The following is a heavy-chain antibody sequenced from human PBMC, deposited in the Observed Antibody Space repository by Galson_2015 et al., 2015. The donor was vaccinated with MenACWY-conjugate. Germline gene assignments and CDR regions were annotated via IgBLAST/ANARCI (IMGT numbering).Heavy chain of an antibody. Sequence: SLRLSCAASGFTFNNYWMSWVRQVPGKGPEWVANIKQDGSEKYYVDSVRGRFTISRDNAKSSLFLQMNSLRAEDTAVYYCARDLGFYCSRNDCYSPYWGQGTLVTVS. D-gene: IGHD2-2*01. V-gene: IGHV3-7*03. CDR3: ARDLGFYCSRNDCYSPY. J-gene: IGHJ4*02. CDR2: IKQDGSEK. CDR1: GFTFNNYW.